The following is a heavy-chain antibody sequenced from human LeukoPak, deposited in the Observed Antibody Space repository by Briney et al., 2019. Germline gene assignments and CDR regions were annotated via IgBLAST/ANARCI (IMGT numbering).Heavy chain of an antibody. D-gene: IGHD4-17*01. V-gene: IGHV4-39*07. CDR1: GGSISSSSYY. J-gene: IGHJ4*02. Sequence: SETLSLTCTVSGGSISSSSYYWGWIRQPPGKGLEWIGSIYYSGSTYYNPSLKSRVTISVDTSKNQFSLKLSSVTAADTAVYYCARDHRTRDGDYSDYWGQGTLVTVSS. CDR3: ARDHRTRDGDYSDY. CDR2: IYYSGST.